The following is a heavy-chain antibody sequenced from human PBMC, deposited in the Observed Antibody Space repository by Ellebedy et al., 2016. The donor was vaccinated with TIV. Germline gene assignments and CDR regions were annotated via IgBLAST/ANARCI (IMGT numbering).Heavy chain of an antibody. CDR2: ISYDGNNE. CDR3: ARDPDAFGDQYFDL. CDR1: GFTFSVYA. D-gene: IGHD3-10*01. J-gene: IGHJ5*01. Sequence: GESLKISCAASGFTFSVYAMHWVRQAPGKGQEWVAIISYDGNNENYADSVRGRFTISRDNSENTLDLQMNNLRTEDTAVYYCARDPDAFGDQYFDLWGQGTLVIVSS. V-gene: IGHV3-30*04.